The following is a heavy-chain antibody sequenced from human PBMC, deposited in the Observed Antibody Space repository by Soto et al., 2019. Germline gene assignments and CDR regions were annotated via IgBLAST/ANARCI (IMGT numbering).Heavy chain of an antibody. D-gene: IGHD2-15*01. CDR2: ISGSGGST. V-gene: IGHV3-23*01. J-gene: IGHJ4*02. Sequence: VGSLRLSCAASGFTFSSYAMSWVRQAPGKGLEWVSAISGSGGSTYYADSVKGRFTISRDNSKNTLYLQMNSLRAEDTAVYYCAKEGTGSSPLEGYFDYWGQGTLVTVYS. CDR1: GFTFSSYA. CDR3: AKEGTGSSPLEGYFDY.